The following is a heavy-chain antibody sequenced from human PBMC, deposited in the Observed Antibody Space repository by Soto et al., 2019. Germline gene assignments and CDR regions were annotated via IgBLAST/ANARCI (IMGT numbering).Heavy chain of an antibody. CDR1: GFSLTTTGMR. V-gene: IGHV2-70*04. CDR2: IDWDGNH. J-gene: IGHJ4*02. D-gene: IGHD3-22*01. Sequence: SGPTLVNPTQTLTLTCTFSGFSLTTTGMRVSWIRQPPGKALEWLGRIDWDGNHFYSTSLKTRVTISKDTSKNQVVLTMTNMDPVDTATYYCARSPILVPLYFDYWGQG. CDR3: ARSPILVPLYFDY.